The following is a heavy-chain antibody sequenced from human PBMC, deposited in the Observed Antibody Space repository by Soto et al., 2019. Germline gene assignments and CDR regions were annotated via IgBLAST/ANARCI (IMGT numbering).Heavy chain of an antibody. CDR3: ARGGFLEPHRSV. J-gene: IGHJ6*04. V-gene: IGHV1-8*01. CDR1: GYSFTSYD. CDR2: LNPNSANT. Sequence: QVQLVQSGAEVKKPGASLKVSCKASGYSFTSYDMNWVRQVPGRGPEWMGWLNPNSANTGYAQNFQGRITMSRDLSTSTAYMERSSLTSEDPAVYYCARGGFLEPHRSVWCRGRTMTVSS.